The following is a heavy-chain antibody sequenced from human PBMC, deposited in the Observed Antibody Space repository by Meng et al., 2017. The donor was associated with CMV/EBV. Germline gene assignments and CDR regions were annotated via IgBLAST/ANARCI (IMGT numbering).Heavy chain of an antibody. Sequence: SETLSLTCTVSGGSVSSGSYYWSWIRQPPGKGLEWIGYIYYSGSTNYNPSLKSRVTISVDTSKNQFSLKLSSVTAADTAVYYCARGGINHRVVVVPAAIWGGGYGMDVWGQGTTVTSP. D-gene: IGHD2-2*01. CDR1: GGSVSSGSYY. CDR2: IYYSGST. V-gene: IGHV4-61*01. CDR3: ARGGINHRVVVVPAAIWGGGYGMDV. J-gene: IGHJ6*02.